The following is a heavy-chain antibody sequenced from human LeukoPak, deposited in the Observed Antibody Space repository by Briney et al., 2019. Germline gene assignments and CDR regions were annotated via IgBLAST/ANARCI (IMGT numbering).Heavy chain of an antibody. Sequence: GGSLRLSCAASGFTFDDYAMHWVRQAPGKGLEWVSLISGDGGSTYYADSVKGRFTISRDNSKNSLYLQMNSLRTGDTALYYCAKSLFGAAASGGFDYWGQGTLVTVSS. D-gene: IGHD6-13*01. J-gene: IGHJ4*02. CDR2: ISGDGGST. CDR3: AKSLFGAAASGGFDY. V-gene: IGHV3-43*02. CDR1: GFTFDDYA.